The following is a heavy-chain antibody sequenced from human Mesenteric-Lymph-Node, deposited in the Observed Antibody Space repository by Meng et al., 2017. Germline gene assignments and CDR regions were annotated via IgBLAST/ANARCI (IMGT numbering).Heavy chain of an antibody. CDR2: ISAYNGNT. CDR1: GYTFTGYY. D-gene: IGHD3-22*01. Sequence: ASVKVSCKASGYTFTGYYIHWVRQAPGQGLEWMGWISAYNGNTNYAQKLQGRVTMTTDTSTSTAYMELRSLRSDDTAVYYCARVNTGYYSRLPVDYWGQGTLVTVSS. CDR3: ARVNTGYYSRLPVDY. J-gene: IGHJ4*02. V-gene: IGHV1-18*04.